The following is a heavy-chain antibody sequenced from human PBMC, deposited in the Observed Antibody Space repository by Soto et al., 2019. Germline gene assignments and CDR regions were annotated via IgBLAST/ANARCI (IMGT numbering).Heavy chain of an antibody. Sequence: QVQLVQSGAEVKKPGASGKVSCKASGYTFTSNGISWERQAPGQDLEWMGGITGYNGNTNYAQHLQGIVTITTDTSTSTDYMELRSLRSADTAVYSCARAALYYENSGLDYWSQLTLVNVS. J-gene: IGHJ4*02. CDR2: ITGYNGNT. V-gene: IGHV1-18*01. CDR1: GYTFTSNG. CDR3: ARAALYYENSGLDY. D-gene: IGHD3-22*01.